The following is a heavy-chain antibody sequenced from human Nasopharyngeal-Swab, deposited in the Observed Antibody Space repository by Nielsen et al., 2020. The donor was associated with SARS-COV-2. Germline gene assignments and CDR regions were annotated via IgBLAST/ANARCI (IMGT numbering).Heavy chain of an antibody. CDR1: GYSFVNHW. CDR2: VYPGNSEI. V-gene: IGHV5-51*01. J-gene: IGHJ5*02. D-gene: IGHD5-24*01. CDR3: ARRAARDGYNYEVDP. Sequence: GGSLRLSCMASGYSFVNHWIGWVRQKPGKGLEWTGMVYPGNSEIAYSPSFQGHITISADKSINTAYLQWRSLRASDTAMYFCARRAARDGYNYEVDPWGQGTLVTVSS.